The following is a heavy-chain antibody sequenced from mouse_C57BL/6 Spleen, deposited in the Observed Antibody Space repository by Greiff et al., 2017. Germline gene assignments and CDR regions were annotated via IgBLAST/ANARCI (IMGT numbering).Heavy chain of an antibody. V-gene: IGHV1-47*01. CDR3: ARRGDGYSYYFDY. Sequence: VKLQESGAELVKPGASVKMSCKASGYTFTTYPIEWMKQNHGKSLEWIGNFHPYNDDTKYNEKFKGKATLTVEKSSSTVYLELSRLTSDDSAVYYCARRGDGYSYYFDYWGQGTTLTVSS. D-gene: IGHD2-3*01. CDR1: GYTFTTYP. CDR2: FHPYNDDT. J-gene: IGHJ2*01.